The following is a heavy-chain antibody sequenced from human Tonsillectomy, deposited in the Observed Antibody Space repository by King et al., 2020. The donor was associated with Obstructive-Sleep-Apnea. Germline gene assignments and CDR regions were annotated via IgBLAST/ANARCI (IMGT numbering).Heavy chain of an antibody. V-gene: IGHV3-30*02. CDR1: GFSFSSSG. Sequence: VQLVESGGGVVQPGGSLRLSCAASGFSFSSSGMHWFRQAPGQGLEWVTFIRYDVSNIYFEDSVKGRFSISRDNSKNTLFLQMNSLRVEDTAVYYCAKDNSNWSFDYWGQGILVTVSS. D-gene: IGHD6-13*01. CDR3: AKDNSNWSFDY. CDR2: IRYDVSNI. J-gene: IGHJ4*02.